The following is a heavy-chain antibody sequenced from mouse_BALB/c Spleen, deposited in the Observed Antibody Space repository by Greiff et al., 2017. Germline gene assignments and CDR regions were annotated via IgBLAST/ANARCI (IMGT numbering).Heavy chain of an antibody. CDR2: INPDSSTI. Sequence: EVKLMESGGGLVQPGGSLKLYCAASGFDFSRYWMSWVRQAPGKGLEWIGEINPDSSTINYTPSLKDKFIISRDNAKNTLYLQMSKVRSEDTALYYCARRYYGFFDYWGQGTTLTVSS. J-gene: IGHJ2*01. CDR3: ARRYYGFFDY. V-gene: IGHV4-1*02. D-gene: IGHD1-2*01. CDR1: GFDFSRYW.